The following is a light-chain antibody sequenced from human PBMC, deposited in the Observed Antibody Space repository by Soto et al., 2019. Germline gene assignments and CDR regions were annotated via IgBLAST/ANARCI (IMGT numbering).Light chain of an antibody. CDR3: QQYNSYSRYT. CDR1: QSLSTW. J-gene: IGKJ2*01. V-gene: IGKV1-5*01. Sequence: DIQLTQSPSTLSASVGDRVTITCRASQSLSTWLAWYQQKPGKAPNLLIYDASSLQSGFPSRFSGSGSGTEFTLTISNLQPDDFATSYCQQYNSYSRYTFGQGTKLEIK. CDR2: DAS.